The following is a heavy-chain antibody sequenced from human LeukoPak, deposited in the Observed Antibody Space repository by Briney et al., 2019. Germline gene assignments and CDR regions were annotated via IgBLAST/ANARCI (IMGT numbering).Heavy chain of an antibody. Sequence: VGSLRLSCEASAFAFSSYYMHWVRQAPGEGLVWVSYVNPDGSNTNYADSVKGRFTISRDNAKNTLYLQMNSLRAEDTAMYYCARDDSGPQAFDLWGQGTMVTVSS. V-gene: IGHV3-74*01. CDR2: VNPDGSNT. D-gene: IGHD6-25*01. CDR3: ARDDSGPQAFDL. J-gene: IGHJ3*01. CDR1: AFAFSSYY.